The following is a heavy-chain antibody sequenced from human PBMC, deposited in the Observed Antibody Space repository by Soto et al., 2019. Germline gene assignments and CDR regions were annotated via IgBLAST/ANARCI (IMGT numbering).Heavy chain of an antibody. J-gene: IGHJ6*03. CDR3: RRQASECWSGTQQYFRDV. CDR1: GFTFSGSA. CDR2: IRSKGNNYAT. D-gene: IGHD3-3*01. Sequence: EVQLVESGGGLVQPGGPLKLSCAASGFTFSGSALHWVRQASGKGLEWVGRIRSKGNNYATAYGASLKGRFTISRDDSKNTAYLQRNSLTTEDTAVYYCRRQASECWSGTQQYFRDVWGKVTTVTASS. V-gene: IGHV3-73*01.